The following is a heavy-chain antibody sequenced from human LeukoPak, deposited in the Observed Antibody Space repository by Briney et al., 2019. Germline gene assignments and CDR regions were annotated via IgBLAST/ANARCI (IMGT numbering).Heavy chain of an antibody. Sequence: GGSLGLSCAASGFTFSSFGMHGVGRAPAKGLKWVAVIWYDGSNKYYADSVKGRFTISRDNSKNTLYLQMNSLRAEDTAVYYCARDRDILTGLYYFDYWGQGTLVTVSS. V-gene: IGHV3-33*01. J-gene: IGHJ4*02. CDR2: IWYDGSNK. CDR1: GFTFSSFG. CDR3: ARDRDILTGLYYFDY. D-gene: IGHD3-9*01.